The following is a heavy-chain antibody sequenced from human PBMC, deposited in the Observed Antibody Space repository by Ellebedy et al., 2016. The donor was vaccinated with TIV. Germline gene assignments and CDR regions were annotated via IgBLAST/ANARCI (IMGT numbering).Heavy chain of an antibody. CDR2: IWYDGSIN. CDR3: ARNRGYCGGDCYSSLDGMDV. D-gene: IGHD2-21*02. J-gene: IGHJ6*02. CDR1: RFSFSSYG. V-gene: IGHV3-33*08. Sequence: GESLKISCTASRFSFSSYGMHWVRQPPGKGLEWVAVIWYDGSINYHADSVKGRFTISRDNSNNTLYLQMNSLRAEDTAVYYCARNRGYCGGDCYSSLDGMDVWGQGTTVTVSS.